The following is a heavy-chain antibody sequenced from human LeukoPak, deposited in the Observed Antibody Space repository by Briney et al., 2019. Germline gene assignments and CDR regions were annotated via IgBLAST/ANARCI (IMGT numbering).Heavy chain of an antibody. V-gene: IGHV1-18*01. CDR2: ISAYNGNT. Sequence: GASVKVSCKASGYTFTSYGISWVRQAPGQGLEWMGWISAYNGNTNYAQKFQGRVTMTTDTSTSTAYMELRSLRSDDTAVYYCARAQDYYGSGNWFDPRGQGTLVTVSS. D-gene: IGHD3-10*01. CDR1: GYTFTSYG. J-gene: IGHJ5*02. CDR3: ARAQDYYGSGNWFDP.